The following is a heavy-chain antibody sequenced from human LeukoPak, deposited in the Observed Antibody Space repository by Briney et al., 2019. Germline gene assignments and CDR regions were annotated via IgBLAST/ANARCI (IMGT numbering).Heavy chain of an antibody. D-gene: IGHD5-12*01. V-gene: IGHV3-30*04. CDR2: ISYDGSNK. CDR3: ARDSPPYDRGDR. J-gene: IGHJ4*02. Sequence: TGGSLRLSCAASAFTFRNYAIHWVRQAPGKRLEWVAVISYDGSNKFYADSVKGRFTISRDSSNYTLYLQMNSLRVEDTAVYYCARDSPPYDRGDRWGQGTLVTVSS. CDR1: AFTFRNYA.